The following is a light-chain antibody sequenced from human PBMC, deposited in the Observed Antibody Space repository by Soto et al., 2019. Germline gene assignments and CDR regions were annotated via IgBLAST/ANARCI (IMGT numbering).Light chain of an antibody. CDR3: QQYGTSPET. Sequence: EMVLTQSPYTLSLSPGERATLSCRAIQTVSSNFLAWYQQRPGQAPRLLIYSASSRATGIPDRFSGSGSGTDFTLTISRLEPEDLAVYYCQQYGTSPETFGQGTKVDIK. J-gene: IGKJ1*01. V-gene: IGKV3-20*01. CDR1: QTVSSNF. CDR2: SAS.